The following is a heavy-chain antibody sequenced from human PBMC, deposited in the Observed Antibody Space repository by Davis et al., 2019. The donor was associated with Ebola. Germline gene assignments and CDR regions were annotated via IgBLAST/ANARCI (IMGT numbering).Heavy chain of an antibody. CDR2: IYYIGTT. D-gene: IGHD3-3*01. V-gene: IGHV4-59*12. CDR1: GGSISSYY. J-gene: IGHJ4*02. Sequence: SATLSLTCTVPGGSISSYYWSWIRQPHGKELEWLGYIYYIGTTNYNPSLKSRVTISVDTSKNQFSLKLTSVTAADTAVYYCARAQVLRFLELLSLPSDYWGQGTLVTVSS. CDR3: ARAQVLRFLELLSLPSDY.